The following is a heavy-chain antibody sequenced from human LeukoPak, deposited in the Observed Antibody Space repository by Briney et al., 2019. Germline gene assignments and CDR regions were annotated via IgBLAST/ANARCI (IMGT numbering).Heavy chain of an antibody. D-gene: IGHD4-17*01. J-gene: IGHJ4*02. CDR2: INEDESQK. CDR3: VRPSTVTIY. V-gene: IGHV3-7*01. Sequence: GGSLRLSCEASGFTFSSYWMTWVRQAPGKGLECVANINEDESQKYYVDSVKGRFTISRDNAKNSLFLEMNSLTADDTAVYCCVRPSTVTIYWGQGTPVTVSS. CDR1: GFTFSSYW.